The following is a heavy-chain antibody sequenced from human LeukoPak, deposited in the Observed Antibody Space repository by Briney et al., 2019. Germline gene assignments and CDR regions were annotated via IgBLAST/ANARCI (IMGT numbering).Heavy chain of an antibody. Sequence: TGGSLRLSCAGSGFSIGGYWMHWVRQDPGKGLQWVSRINSDGSWTTYTDAVRGRFAVSRDNAKNTLYLEMNSLRAEDTAVYFCAARVEGAWVSDYWGQGTLVTVSS. V-gene: IGHV3-74*01. J-gene: IGHJ4*02. D-gene: IGHD5/OR15-5a*01. CDR3: AARVEGAWVSDY. CDR1: GFSIGGYW. CDR2: INSDGSWT.